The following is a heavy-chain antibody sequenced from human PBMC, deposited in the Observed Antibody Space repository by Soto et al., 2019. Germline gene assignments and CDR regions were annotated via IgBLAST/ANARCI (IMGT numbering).Heavy chain of an antibody. V-gene: IGHV1-18*01. J-gene: IGHJ4*02. CDR3: ARVRGYYDSSGFVDY. D-gene: IGHD3-22*01. CDR1: GYTFTSYG. Sequence: GASVKVSCKASGYTFTSYGISWVRQAPGQGPEWMGWISAYNGNTNYAQKLQGRVTMTTDTSTSTAYMELRSLRSDDTAVYYCARVRGYYDSSGFVDYWGQGTLVTVSS. CDR2: ISAYNGNT.